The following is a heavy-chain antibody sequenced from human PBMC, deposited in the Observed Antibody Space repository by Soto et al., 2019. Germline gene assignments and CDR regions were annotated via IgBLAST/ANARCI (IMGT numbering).Heavy chain of an antibody. CDR1: GFTFSMFS. V-gene: IGHV3-64D*06. Sequence: GSLRLSCSASGFTFSMFSMHWVRQAPGKGLEYVSGISSNGDSTYYADSVKGRFTISRDNSKNTLYLQMSSLRAVDTAVYYCVHPRSTVQIPPTWGQGTLVTVYS. CDR3: VHPRSTVQIPPT. CDR2: ISSNGDST. J-gene: IGHJ5*02. D-gene: IGHD4-17*01.